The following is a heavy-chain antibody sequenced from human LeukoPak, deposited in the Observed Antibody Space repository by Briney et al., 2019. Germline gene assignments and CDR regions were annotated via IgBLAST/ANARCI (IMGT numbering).Heavy chain of an antibody. J-gene: IGHJ3*02. D-gene: IGHD3-9*01. V-gene: IGHV1-69*06. CDR2: IIPIFGTA. CDR3: ARGTSSNYDILTGYYNVRQEAFDI. Sequence: SVKVSCKASGGTFSSYAISWVRQAPGQGLEWMGGIIPIFGTANYAQKFQGRVTITADKSTSTAYMELSSLRSEDTAVYYCARGTSSNYDILTGYYNVRQEAFDIWGQGTMVTVSS. CDR1: GGTFSSYA.